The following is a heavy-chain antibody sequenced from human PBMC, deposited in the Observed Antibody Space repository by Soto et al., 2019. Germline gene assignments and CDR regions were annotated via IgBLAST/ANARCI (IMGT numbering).Heavy chain of an antibody. CDR2: ISHRGSA. V-gene: IGHV4-31*11. J-gene: IGHJ4*02. CDR1: GVYISSDAYY. CDR3: ARYRFTATWSKFDY. Sequence: QVQLQQSGPGLVKASQTLSLTCAVSGVYISSDAYYWSWIRRRPGKGLEWVGSISHRGSAYYNPSFGSRVTILVDTSENQFSLQLTSVTAADTGLSYCARYRFTATWSKFDYWGQGTLVTVSS. D-gene: IGHD3-16*02.